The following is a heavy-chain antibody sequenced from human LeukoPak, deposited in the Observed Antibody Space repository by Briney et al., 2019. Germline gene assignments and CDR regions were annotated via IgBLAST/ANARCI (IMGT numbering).Heavy chain of an antibody. J-gene: IGHJ6*03. D-gene: IGHD3-9*01. CDR2: INPNSGGT. CDR3: ATATNYDILTGGRDYYYYYMDV. Sequence: ASVKVSCKASGYTFTGYYMHWVRQAPGQGLEWMGWINPNSGGTNYAQKFQGRVTMTEDTSTDTAYMELSSLRSEDTAVYYCATATNYDILTGGRDYYYYYMDVWGKGTTVTVSS. V-gene: IGHV1-2*02. CDR1: GYTFTGYY.